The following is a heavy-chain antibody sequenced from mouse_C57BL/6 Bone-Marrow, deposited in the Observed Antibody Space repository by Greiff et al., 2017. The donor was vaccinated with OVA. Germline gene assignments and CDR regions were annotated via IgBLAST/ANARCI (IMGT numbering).Heavy chain of an antibody. CDR3: ARHEAYY. CDR1: GFTFSSYG. J-gene: IGHJ4*01. CDR2: ISSGGSYT. V-gene: IGHV5-6*02. Sequence: DVMLVESGGDLVKPGGSLKLSCAASGFTFSSYGMSWVRQTPDKRLEWVATISSGGSYTYYPDSVKGRFTISRDNAKNTLYLQMSSLKSEDTAMYYCARHEAYYWGQGTSVTVSS.